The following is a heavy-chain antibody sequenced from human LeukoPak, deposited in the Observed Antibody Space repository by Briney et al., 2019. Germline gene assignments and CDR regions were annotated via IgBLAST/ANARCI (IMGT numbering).Heavy chain of an antibody. CDR1: GYTFTGYY. D-gene: IGHD6-19*01. CDR2: INPNSGGT. Sequence: ASVKVSCKASGYTFTGYYMHWVRQAPGQGLEWMGWINPNSGGTNYAQKFQGRVTMTRDTSISTAYMELSRLRSDDTAVYYCARDTLNVRVPHGWYYGMDVWGQGTTVTVSS. CDR3: ARDTLNVRVPHGWYYGMDV. J-gene: IGHJ6*02. V-gene: IGHV1-2*02.